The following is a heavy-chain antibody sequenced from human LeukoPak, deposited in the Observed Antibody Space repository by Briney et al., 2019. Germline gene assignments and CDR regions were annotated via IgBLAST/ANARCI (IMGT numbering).Heavy chain of an antibody. CDR3: ARHTQVAASSFDY. D-gene: IGHD2-15*01. J-gene: IGHJ4*02. CDR2: IYYSGST. CDR1: GGSISSYY. Sequence: SVTLSLTCIVSGGSISSYYWSWIRQPPGKGLEWIAYIYYSGSTNYNPSLKSRVTISVDTSKNQFSLKLSSVTAADTAVYYCARHTQVAASSFDYWGRGTLVTVSS. V-gene: IGHV4-59*08.